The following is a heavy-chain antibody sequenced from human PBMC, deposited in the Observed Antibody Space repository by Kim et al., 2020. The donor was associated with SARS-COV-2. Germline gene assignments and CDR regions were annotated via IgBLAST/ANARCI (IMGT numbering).Heavy chain of an antibody. CDR3: ARDLPSAAAGRVDYYGMDV. CDR1: GFTFSSYA. J-gene: IGHJ6*02. Sequence: GGSLRLSCAASGFTFSSYAMHWVRQAPGKGLEWVAVISYDGSNKYYADSVKGRFTISRDNSKNTLYLQMNSLRAEDTAVYYCARDLPSAAAGRVDYYGMDVWGQGTTVTVSS. V-gene: IGHV3-30*04. CDR2: ISYDGSNK. D-gene: IGHD6-13*01.